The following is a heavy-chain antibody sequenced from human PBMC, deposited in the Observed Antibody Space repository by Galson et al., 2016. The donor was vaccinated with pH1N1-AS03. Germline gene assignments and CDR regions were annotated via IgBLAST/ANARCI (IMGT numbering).Heavy chain of an antibody. V-gene: IGHV3-7*03. CDR3: ARLRAYCHGGTCTYFDY. J-gene: IGHJ4*02. CDR2: ISEDGSEK. Sequence: SLRLSCAASGFTLSGNWMGWVRLAPGKGLERVASISEDGSEKYYLDSVKGRFSISRNNAWNSLYLQLNSLRAEDTALYYCARLRAYCHGGTCTYFDYWGRGALVTVSS. CDR1: GFTLSGNW. D-gene: IGHD2-15*01.